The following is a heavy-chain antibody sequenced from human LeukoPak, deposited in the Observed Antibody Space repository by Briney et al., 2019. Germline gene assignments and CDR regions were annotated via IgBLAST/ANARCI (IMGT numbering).Heavy chain of an antibody. CDR2: ISSSSSTI. CDR1: GFTFSSYS. V-gene: IGHV3-48*01. Sequence: GGSLRLSCAASGFTFSSYSMNWVRQAPGKGLEWVSYISSSSSTIYYADSVKGRFTISRDNAKNSLYLQMNSLRAEDTAVYYCARDPTYSSGSSFFDYWGQGTLVTVSS. D-gene: IGHD6-19*01. J-gene: IGHJ4*02. CDR3: ARDPTYSSGSSFFDY.